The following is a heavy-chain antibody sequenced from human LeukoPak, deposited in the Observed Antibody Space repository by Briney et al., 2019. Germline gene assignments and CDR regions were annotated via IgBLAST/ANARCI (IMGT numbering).Heavy chain of an antibody. CDR3: ARLGGSGSYRYYHYYMDV. J-gene: IGHJ6*03. CDR1: GGSFSGYY. V-gene: IGHV4-34*01. Sequence: SETLSLTCAVYGGSFSGYYWSWIRQPPGKGLEWIGEINHSGSTNYNPSLKSRVTISVDTSKNQFSLKLSSVTAADTAVCYCARLGGSGSYRYYHYYMDVWGKGTTVTISS. D-gene: IGHD3-10*01. CDR2: INHSGST.